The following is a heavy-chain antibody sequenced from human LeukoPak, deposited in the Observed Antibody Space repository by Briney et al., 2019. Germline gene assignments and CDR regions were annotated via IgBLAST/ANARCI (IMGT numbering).Heavy chain of an antibody. Sequence: SETLSLTCSVSGSSIAGVSYWAWIRQAPEKGLEWIGSLSHSGATYYNPSLTSRLSTSVDTSNNRFSLTLRSVTAADTAVYYCTRVGISNSHYDYWGPGTLVTVSS. CDR2: LSHSGAT. V-gene: IGHV4-38-2*02. CDR1: GSSIAGVSY. D-gene: IGHD2/OR15-2a*01. CDR3: TRVGISNSHYDY. J-gene: IGHJ4*02.